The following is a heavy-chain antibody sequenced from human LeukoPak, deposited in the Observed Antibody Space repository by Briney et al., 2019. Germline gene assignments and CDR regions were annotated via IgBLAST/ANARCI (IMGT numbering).Heavy chain of an antibody. V-gene: IGHV3-30*02. D-gene: IGHD2-15*01. J-gene: IGHJ4*02. Sequence: PGGSLRLSCAASGFTLYNYDMAWVRQAPGKGLDWVTLISYDSSDKKHADFVKGRFTASRDNSKNTLHLQMNSLRAEDTAAYYCAKFAQRYCSGGSCHPFDYWGQGTLVTVSS. CDR1: GFTLYNYD. CDR3: AKFAQRYCSGGSCHPFDY. CDR2: ISYDSSDK.